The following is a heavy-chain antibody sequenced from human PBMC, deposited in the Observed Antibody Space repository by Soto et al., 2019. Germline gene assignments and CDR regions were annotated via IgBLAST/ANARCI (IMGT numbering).Heavy chain of an antibody. CDR1: GYTCTNYS. D-gene: IGHD3-3*01. Sequence: ASVKVACKASGYTCTNYSMHSVPQAPGQRLEWMGWINAGNGNTKYSQKFQGRVTITRDTSASTAYMELSSLRSEDTAVYYCARDWDFWSGYYYYYGMDVWGQGTTVTVSS. CDR3: ARDWDFWSGYYYYYGMDV. CDR2: INAGNGNT. V-gene: IGHV1-3*01. J-gene: IGHJ6*02.